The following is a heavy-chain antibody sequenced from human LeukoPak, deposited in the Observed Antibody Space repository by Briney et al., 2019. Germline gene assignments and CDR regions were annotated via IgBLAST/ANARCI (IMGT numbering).Heavy chain of an antibody. J-gene: IGHJ4*02. CDR1: GYTLTELS. V-gene: IGHV1-24*01. Sequence: ASVKVSCKVSGYTLTELSMHWVRQAPGKGLEWMGGFDPEDGETIYAQKFQGRVTMTEDTSTDTAYMELSSLRSEDTAVYYCATDPHYYDSSGIRDYWGRGTLVTVSS. CDR3: ATDPHYYDSSGIRDY. D-gene: IGHD3-22*01. CDR2: FDPEDGET.